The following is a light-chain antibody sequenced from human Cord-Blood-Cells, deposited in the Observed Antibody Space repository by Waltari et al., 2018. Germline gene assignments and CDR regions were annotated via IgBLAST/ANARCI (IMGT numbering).Light chain of an antibody. CDR2: EGS. J-gene: IGLJ2*01. CDR3: CSYAGSSTVV. CDR1: SSDVGRYNL. Sequence: QSALTQTAAVSASPGKSISISCTGTSSDVGRYNLVSWYQQHPGKAPKLMLYEGSKRPSGVSNRFSGSKSGNTACLTISGLQAEDEADYYCCSYAGSSTVVFGGGTKLTVL. V-gene: IGLV2-23*01.